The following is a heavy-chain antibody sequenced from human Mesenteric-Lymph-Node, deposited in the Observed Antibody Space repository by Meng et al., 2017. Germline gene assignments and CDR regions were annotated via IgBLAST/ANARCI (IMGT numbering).Heavy chain of an antibody. D-gene: IGHD3-16*01. CDR3: AKELFYDYAYDY. Sequence: GGSLRLSCAASAFTFSNYVMTWVRQAPGRGLEWVSAITSSGSSAYYADSVKGRFTISRDNSKNTLYLQMNSLRAEGTAVYYGAKELFYDYAYDYWGQGTLVTVSS. CDR1: AFTFSNYV. J-gene: IGHJ4*02. CDR2: ITSSGSSA. V-gene: IGHV3-23*01.